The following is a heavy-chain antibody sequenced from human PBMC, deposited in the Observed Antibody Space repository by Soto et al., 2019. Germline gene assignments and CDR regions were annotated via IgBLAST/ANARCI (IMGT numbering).Heavy chain of an antibody. CDR2: ISVHTGDT. J-gene: IGHJ4*02. Sequence: ASVKVSCKASGYTFATYGITWVRHAPGQGLEWVAWISVHTGDTKYAQKLQGRVTLTTDTFTTTAYMELRGLTSDDTAIYYCARARAEYSSSFSYYFDSWGQGTLVTVSS. CDR3: ARARAEYSSSFSYYFDS. D-gene: IGHD6-6*01. V-gene: IGHV1-18*01. CDR1: GYTFATYG.